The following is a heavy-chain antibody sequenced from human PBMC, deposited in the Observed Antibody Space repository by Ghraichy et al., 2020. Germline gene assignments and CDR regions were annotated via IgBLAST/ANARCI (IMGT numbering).Heavy chain of an antibody. CDR3: ARGSNRGYYADY. V-gene: IGHV4-59*01. CDR2: FYYSGST. CDR1: GGSISSYY. J-gene: IGHJ4*02. Sequence: SETLSLTCTVSGGSISSYYWSWIRQPPGKGLEWIGYFYYSGSTNYNPSLKSRVTMSVDTSKNQISLRLSSVTAADTAVYYCARGSNRGYYADYWGQGTLVTVSS. D-gene: IGHD3-22*01.